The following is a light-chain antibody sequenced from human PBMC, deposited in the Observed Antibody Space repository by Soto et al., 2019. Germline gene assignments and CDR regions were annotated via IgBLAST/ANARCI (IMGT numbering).Light chain of an antibody. CDR1: QSVSINF. V-gene: IGKV3-20*01. CDR2: AVS. CDR3: QQYGRSHLT. J-gene: IGKJ4*01. Sequence: IVLTQSPGTLSLSPGERSTFSCRASQSVSINFLAWYQQKPGQAPRLLIYAVSSRAPGIPDRFSGSGSGTDFTLTISRLEPEDFALYYCQQYGRSHLTFGGGTKV.